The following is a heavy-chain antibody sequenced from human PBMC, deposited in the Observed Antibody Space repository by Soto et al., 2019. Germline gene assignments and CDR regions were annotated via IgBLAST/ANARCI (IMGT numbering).Heavy chain of an antibody. J-gene: IGHJ4*02. D-gene: IGHD1-26*01. Sequence: PXESLKISCKGSGYSFASHWVAWVRQMPEKGLEWIGTIYPGDSDTKYSPAFRGQVTISADTSVSTAYLQWRSLEATDSAIYYCARYSGSYWHYLDFWGQGTLVTVSS. V-gene: IGHV5-51*01. CDR1: GYSFASHW. CDR3: ARYSGSYWHYLDF. CDR2: IYPGDSDT.